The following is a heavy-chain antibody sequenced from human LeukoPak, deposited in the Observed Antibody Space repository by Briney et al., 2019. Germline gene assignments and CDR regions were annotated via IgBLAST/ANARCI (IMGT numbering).Heavy chain of an antibody. V-gene: IGHV3-21*01. Sequence: PGGSLRFPCAASGFIVNTNYMSWVRQAPGRGLEWVSSISSSSSYIYYADSVKGRFTISRDNAKNSLYLQMNSLRAEDTAVYYCARAGGWNDVRDFDYWGQGTLVTVSS. CDR2: ISSSSSYI. CDR1: GFIVNTNY. J-gene: IGHJ4*02. D-gene: IGHD1-1*01. CDR3: ARAGGWNDVRDFDY.